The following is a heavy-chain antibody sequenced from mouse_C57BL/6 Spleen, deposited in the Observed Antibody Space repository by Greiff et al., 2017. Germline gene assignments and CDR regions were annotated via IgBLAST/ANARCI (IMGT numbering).Heavy chain of an antibody. D-gene: IGHD4-1*01. CDR1: GYTFTGYW. CDR3: ASGRPYYFDY. J-gene: IGHJ2*01. CDR2: ILPGSGST. Sequence: QVQLQQSGAELMKPGASVKLSCKATGYTFTGYWIEWVKQRPGHGLEWIGEILPGSGSTNYNAKFKGKATFTADTSSNTAYMQLSSLTTEDSAIYYWASGRPYYFDYWGQGTTLTVSS. V-gene: IGHV1-9*01.